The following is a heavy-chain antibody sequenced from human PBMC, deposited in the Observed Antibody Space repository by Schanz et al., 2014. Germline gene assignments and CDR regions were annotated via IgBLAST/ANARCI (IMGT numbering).Heavy chain of an antibody. J-gene: IGHJ4*02. CDR2: ISFDGRNT. CDR3: AKEKEEVAADCSFFDY. D-gene: IGHD6-13*01. Sequence: QVQLVESGGGVVQPGRSLRLSCAASGITLRGYGLHWVRPAPGKGLEWVGFISFDGRNTGYAHSVKGRFTIARDNSKNTVNLQMNSLRAEDTAVCYCAKEKEEVAADCSFFDYWGQGTLVTVSS. CDR1: GITLRGYG. V-gene: IGHV3-30*18.